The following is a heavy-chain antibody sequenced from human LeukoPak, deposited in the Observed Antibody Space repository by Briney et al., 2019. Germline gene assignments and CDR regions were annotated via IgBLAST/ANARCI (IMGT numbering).Heavy chain of an antibody. J-gene: IGHJ4*02. Sequence: SETLSLTCTVSGGSISSSSYYWGLIRQPPGKGLEWIGSIYYSGSTYYNPSLKSRVTISVVTSNSQFSLKLSSVTAAGAAVFYCAGKRFVGYDILTGYYSFDYWGQETLVTVSS. V-gene: IGHV4-39*07. D-gene: IGHD3-9*01. CDR1: GGSISSSSYY. CDR3: AGKRFVGYDILTGYYSFDY. CDR2: IYYSGST.